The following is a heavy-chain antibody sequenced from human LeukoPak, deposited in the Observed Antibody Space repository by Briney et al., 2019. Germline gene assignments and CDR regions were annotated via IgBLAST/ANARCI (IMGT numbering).Heavy chain of an antibody. Sequence: SETLSLTCTVSGGSISSSRYYWDWIRQPPGKGLEWIGNIYYNGSTYYNPSLKSRVTISVDTSKNQFSLKLSSVTAADTAVYYCARDLGGGSTSCPWDFQHWGQGTLVTVSS. CDR2: IYYNGST. CDR1: GGSISSSRYY. J-gene: IGHJ1*01. CDR3: ARDLGGGSTSCPWDFQH. D-gene: IGHD2-2*01. V-gene: IGHV4-39*07.